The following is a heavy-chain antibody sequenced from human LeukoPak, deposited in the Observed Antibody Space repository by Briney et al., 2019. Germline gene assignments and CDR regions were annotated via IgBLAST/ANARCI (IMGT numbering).Heavy chain of an antibody. CDR1: GCTFSSYA. D-gene: IGHD3-9*01. CDR3: AKGCHYDMLTGYYLSGFDY. V-gene: IGHV3-23*01. CDR2: ISGSGGST. J-gene: IGHJ4*02. Sequence: GGSLRLSCAASGCTFSSYAMSWVRQAPGKGLERVSAISGSGGSTYYADSVKGRFTISRDNSKNTLYLQMNSLRAEDTAVYYCAKGCHYDMLTGYYLSGFDYWGQGTLVTVSS.